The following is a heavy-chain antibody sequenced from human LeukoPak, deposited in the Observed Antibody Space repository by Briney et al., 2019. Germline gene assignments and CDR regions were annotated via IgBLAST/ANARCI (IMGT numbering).Heavy chain of an antibody. Sequence: GGSLRLSCIVSGFTLNTNDMHWVRQAPGKGLEWVAFMRYDGSNKYYSDSVKGRFTISRDNSKNTLYLQMNSLRAEDTAVYYCAKGGVRGVKDYYYYYMDVWGKGTTVTVSS. V-gene: IGHV3-30*02. CDR1: GFTLNTND. J-gene: IGHJ6*03. CDR3: AKGGVRGVKDYYYYYMDV. CDR2: MRYDGSNK. D-gene: IGHD3-10*01.